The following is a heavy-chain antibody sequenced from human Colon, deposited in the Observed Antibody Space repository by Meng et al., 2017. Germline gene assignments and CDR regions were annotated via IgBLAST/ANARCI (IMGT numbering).Heavy chain of an antibody. Sequence: QVQMVQSGSDRKKPGASGRISCKTSGYSFTFFAMNWVRQAPGRGLEWIGWSNTKTEHPTYDEDFTGRFVFSLDTSATTAYLEINSLRPDDTAVYYCAREGSDSYIDHWGQGTLVTVSS. V-gene: IGHV7-4-1*02. CDR3: AREGSDSYIDH. CDR2: SNTKTEHP. D-gene: IGHD1-26*01. CDR1: GYSFTFFA. J-gene: IGHJ4*02.